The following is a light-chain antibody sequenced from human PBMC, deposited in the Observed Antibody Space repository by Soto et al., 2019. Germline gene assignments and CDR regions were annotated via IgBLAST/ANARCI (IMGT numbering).Light chain of an antibody. Sequence: QSALTQPASVSGSLGQSISISCTGTSSDIGSYNLVSWYQQYPGKAPKLMILEVSERPSGVSNRFSGSKSGDTASLTISGLQADDEADYYCCSYAGSGKVVFGGGTKLTVL. J-gene: IGLJ3*02. CDR2: EVS. V-gene: IGLV2-23*02. CDR3: CSYAGSGKVV. CDR1: SSDIGSYNL.